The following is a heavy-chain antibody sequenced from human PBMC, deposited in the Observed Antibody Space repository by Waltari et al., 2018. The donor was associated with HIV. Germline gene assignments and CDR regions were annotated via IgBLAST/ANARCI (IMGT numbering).Heavy chain of an antibody. V-gene: IGHV5-51*01. CDR2: IWPSDADT. CDR3: ASPKGGWLFAFDV. Sequence: HLVPSVGVVKQTGESLTIPCNGSGFTFTNYWIAWVRQVQGKGLAWMGMIWPSDADTKYSPSFQGHVTISADRSTSTAYLQWSSLRASDTAMYYCASPKGGWLFAFDVWGQGTKVTVSS. D-gene: IGHD6-19*01. J-gene: IGHJ3*01. CDR1: GFTFTNYW.